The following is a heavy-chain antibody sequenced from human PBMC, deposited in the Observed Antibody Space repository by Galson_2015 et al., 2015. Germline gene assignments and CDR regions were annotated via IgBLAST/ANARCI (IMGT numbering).Heavy chain of an antibody. V-gene: IGHV2-70*18. CDR3: ARTNYESSAHISLNYYYYFMDV. D-gene: IGHD3-22*01. CDR1: GFSLDTREMS. J-gene: IGHJ6*03. CDR2: IVWADVK. Sequence: LVKPTQTLTLTCSFSGFSLDTREMSVAWVRQPPGKALEWLARIVWADVKYYSPSLKTRLTIPTHTSTNQAVLTITDIDPVDTATYYCARTNYESSAHISLNYYYYFMDVWGKGTRVTVSS.